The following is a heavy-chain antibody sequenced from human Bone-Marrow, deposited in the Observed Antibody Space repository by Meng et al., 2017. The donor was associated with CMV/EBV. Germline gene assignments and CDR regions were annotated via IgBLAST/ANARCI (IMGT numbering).Heavy chain of an antibody. Sequence: GGSLRLSCAASGFTFSSYWLHWVRQAPGKGLVWVSRINSDGYSTDYADSVEGRFTISRDNAKNTLYLQMNSLRAEDTAVYYCAKTLSGSYFYYYGLDVWGQGTTVTVSS. CDR2: INSDGYST. V-gene: IGHV3-74*01. D-gene: IGHD1-26*01. J-gene: IGHJ6*02. CDR3: AKTLSGSYFYYYGLDV. CDR1: GFTFSSYW.